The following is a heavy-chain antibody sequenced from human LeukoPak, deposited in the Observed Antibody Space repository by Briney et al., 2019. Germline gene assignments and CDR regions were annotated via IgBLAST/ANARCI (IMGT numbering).Heavy chain of an antibody. Sequence: SETLSLTCTVSNGSISSSAYYWGWVRQSPGKGLEWIGYIYYSGSTNYNPSLKSRVTISVDTSKNQFSLKLSSVTAADTAVYYCARNYYDSSGYSGIYYYYYMDVWGKGTTVTVSS. CDR1: NGSISSSAYY. D-gene: IGHD3-22*01. CDR2: IYYSGST. J-gene: IGHJ6*03. CDR3: ARNYYDSSGYSGIYYYYYMDV. V-gene: IGHV4-61*05.